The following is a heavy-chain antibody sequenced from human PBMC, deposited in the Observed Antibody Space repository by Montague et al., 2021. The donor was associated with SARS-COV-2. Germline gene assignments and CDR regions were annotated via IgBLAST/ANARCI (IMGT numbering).Heavy chain of an antibody. CDR3: ARIQATVNAFDI. Sequence: PALVKPTQTLTLTCTFSGFSLSTSGMCVSWIRQPPGKALKWLARXXWDDDKYYSTSLKIRLTISKDTSKNQVVLTMTNMDPVDTATYYCARIQATVNAFDIWGQGTMVTVSS. D-gene: IGHD4-17*01. V-gene: IGHV2-70*11. J-gene: IGHJ3*02. CDR2: XXWDDDK. CDR1: GFSLSTSGMC.